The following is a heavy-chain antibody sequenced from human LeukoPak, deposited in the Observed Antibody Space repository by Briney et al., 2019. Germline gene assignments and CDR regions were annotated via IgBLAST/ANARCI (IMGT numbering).Heavy chain of an antibody. CDR2: IYPGDSDT. Sequence: GESLKISCKGSGYSFTSYWIGWVRQMPGKGLEWMGIIYPGDSDTRYSPSFQGQVTISADKSISTAYLQWSSLKASDTAMYYCARRKTRLFRPSHAFDIWGQGTVVTVSS. CDR3: ARRKTRLFRPSHAFDI. V-gene: IGHV5-51*01. CDR1: GYSFTSYW. J-gene: IGHJ3*02. D-gene: IGHD6-6*01.